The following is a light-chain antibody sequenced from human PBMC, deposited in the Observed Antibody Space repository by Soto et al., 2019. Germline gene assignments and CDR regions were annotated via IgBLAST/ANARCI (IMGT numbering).Light chain of an antibody. CDR3: CSPTCSSTYV. Sequence: QSALTQPASVSGSPGQSITISCTGTSSDVGGYNYVSWYQQHTGKAPKLMIYDVSNRPSGASNRFSGSKSVNTASLTISRLQAEDEADYYCCSPTCSSTYVFGSGTKLNVL. J-gene: IGLJ1*01. V-gene: IGLV2-14*01. CDR2: DVS. CDR1: SSDVGGYNY.